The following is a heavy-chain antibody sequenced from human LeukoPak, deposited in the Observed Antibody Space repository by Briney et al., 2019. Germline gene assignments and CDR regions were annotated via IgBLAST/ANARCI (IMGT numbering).Heavy chain of an antibody. CDR1: GGSISSSSYS. CDR3: ARNNTLMMYPRGGEDKGFDY. D-gene: IGHD2-8*01. V-gene: IGHV4-39*01. Sequence: KPSETLSLTCTVSGGSISSSSYSWGWIRQPPGKGLEWIGSIYYSGSTHYNPSLKSRVTISVDTSKNEFSLKLSSVTAADTAVYYCARNNTLMMYPRGGEDKGFDYWGQGTLVTVSS. J-gene: IGHJ4*02. CDR2: IYYSGST.